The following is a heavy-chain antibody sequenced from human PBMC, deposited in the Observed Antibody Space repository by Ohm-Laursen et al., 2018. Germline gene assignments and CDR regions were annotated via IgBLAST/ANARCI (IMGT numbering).Heavy chain of an antibody. J-gene: IGHJ4*02. CDR2: IYYSGST. CDR1: GGSISSYY. V-gene: IGHV4-59*12. D-gene: IGHD3-22*01. Sequence: GTLSLTCSVSGGSISSYYWTWIRQPPGKGLEWIGYIYYSGSTNYNPSLKSRVTISVDTSKNQFSLKLSSVTAADTAVYYCARAWDSSGYYSDYWGQGTLVTVSS. CDR3: ARAWDSSGYYSDY.